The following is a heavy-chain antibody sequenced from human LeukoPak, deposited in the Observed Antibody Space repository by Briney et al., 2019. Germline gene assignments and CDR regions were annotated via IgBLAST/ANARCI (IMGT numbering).Heavy chain of an antibody. V-gene: IGHV1-18*01. J-gene: IGHJ4*02. Sequence: ASVKVSCKASGYIFTSYGFSWVRQAPGQGLEWIGWISANNGNTIYAQKVQGRVTMTTDTSATTVYMELRSLRSDDTAVYYCARAGQWLSYFDYWGQGTLVTVSS. CDR1: GYIFTSYG. CDR2: ISANNGNT. D-gene: IGHD6-19*01. CDR3: ARAGQWLSYFDY.